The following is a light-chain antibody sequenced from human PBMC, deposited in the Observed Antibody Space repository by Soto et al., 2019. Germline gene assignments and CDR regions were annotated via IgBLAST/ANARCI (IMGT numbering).Light chain of an antibody. CDR2: DTS. V-gene: IGKV3-20*01. CDR3: QQYGSSPGT. J-gene: IGKJ1*01. CDR1: QNVRDSY. Sequence: EIVFTQSPGTLSFSPGERATLSCRASQNVRDSYLAWYQQKPGQAPSLLLYDTSTRATGVPDRFSGSGSGTDFALTISRVEPEDFALYFCQQYGSSPGTLGQGTKVDIK.